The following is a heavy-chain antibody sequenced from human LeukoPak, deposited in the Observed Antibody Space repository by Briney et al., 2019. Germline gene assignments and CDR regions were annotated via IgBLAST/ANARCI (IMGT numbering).Heavy chain of an antibody. CDR1: GFTLSDYY. CDR2: ISSSGSTI. Sequence: GGSLRLSCAASGFTLSDYYMSWIRQAPGKGLEWVSYISSSGSTIYYADSVKGRFTISRDNAKNSLYLQMNSLRAEDTAVYYCAREGGPMIVVPYFDYWGQGTLVTVSS. CDR3: AREGGPMIVVPYFDY. D-gene: IGHD3-22*01. V-gene: IGHV3-11*01. J-gene: IGHJ4*02.